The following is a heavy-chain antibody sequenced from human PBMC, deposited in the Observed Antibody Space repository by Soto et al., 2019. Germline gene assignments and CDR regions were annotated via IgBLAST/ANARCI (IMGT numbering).Heavy chain of an antibody. V-gene: IGHV3-30-3*01. CDR2: ISYDGSNK. CDR3: ARSQSLGEGPYYYGMDV. CDR1: GFTFSSYA. J-gene: IGHJ6*02. Sequence: QVQLVESGGGVVQPGRSLRLSCAASGFTFSSYAMHWVRQAPGKGLEWVAVISYDGSNKYYADSVKGRFTISRDNSKNTLYLQMNSLRAEDTAVYYCARSQSLGEGPYYYGMDVWGQGTTVTVSS. D-gene: IGHD3-16*01.